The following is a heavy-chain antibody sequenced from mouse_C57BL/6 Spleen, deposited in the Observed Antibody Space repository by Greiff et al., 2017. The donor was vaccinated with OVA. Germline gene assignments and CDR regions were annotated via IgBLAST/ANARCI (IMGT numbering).Heavy chain of an antibody. CDR1: GYSITSGYY. CDR2: ISYDGSN. J-gene: IGHJ3*01. CDR3: AAQTAQSFAY. D-gene: IGHD3-2*02. V-gene: IGHV3-6*01. Sequence: EVQLVESGPGLVKPSQSLSLTCSVTGYSITSGYYWNWIRQFPGNKLEWMGYISYDGSNNYNPSLKNRISITRDTSKNQFFLKLNSVTTEDTATYYCAAQTAQSFAYWGQGTLVTVSA.